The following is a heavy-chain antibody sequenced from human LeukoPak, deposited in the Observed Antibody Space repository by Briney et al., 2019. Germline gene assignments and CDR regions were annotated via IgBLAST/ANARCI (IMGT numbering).Heavy chain of an antibody. Sequence: PGGSLRLSCAASGSTFSSYEMNWVRQAPGKGPEWVSYISSSGSTIYYADSVKGRFTISRDNAKKSLYLQMNSLRAEDTAVYYCARPYTFGGVIVAFDYWGQGTLVTVSS. CDR3: ARPYTFGGVIVAFDY. D-gene: IGHD3-16*02. CDR2: ISSSGSTI. J-gene: IGHJ4*02. CDR1: GSTFSSYE. V-gene: IGHV3-48*03.